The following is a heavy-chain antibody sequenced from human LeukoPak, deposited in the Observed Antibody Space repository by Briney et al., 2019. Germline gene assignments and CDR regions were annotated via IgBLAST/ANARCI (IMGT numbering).Heavy chain of an antibody. Sequence: PGGSLRLSCAASGFTFSSYAMSWVRQAPGKGLEWVSAISGSGGSTYYADSVKGRFTISRDNAKNSLYLQMNSLRAEDTAVYYCARDRIAAAGCFDYWGQGTLVTVSS. D-gene: IGHD6-13*01. CDR2: ISGSGGST. CDR1: GFTFSSYA. J-gene: IGHJ4*02. V-gene: IGHV3-23*01. CDR3: ARDRIAAAGCFDY.